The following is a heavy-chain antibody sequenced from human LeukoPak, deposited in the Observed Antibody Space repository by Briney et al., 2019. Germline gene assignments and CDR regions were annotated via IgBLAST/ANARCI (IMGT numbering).Heavy chain of an antibody. CDR1: GYTFTSYY. Sequence: ASVKFSCKASGYTFTSYYMHWVRQAPGQGLEWMGIINPSCGSTSYAQKFQGRVTMTRDTSTSTVYMELSSLRSEDTAVYYCARDTNIWFGELSADYYYYYGMDVWGQGTTVTVSS. CDR2: INPSCGST. J-gene: IGHJ6*02. CDR3: ARDTNIWFGELSADYYYYYGMDV. V-gene: IGHV1-46*01. D-gene: IGHD3-10*01.